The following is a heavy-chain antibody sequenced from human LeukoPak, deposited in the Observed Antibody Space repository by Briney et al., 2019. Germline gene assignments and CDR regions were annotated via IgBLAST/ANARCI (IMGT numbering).Heavy chain of an antibody. V-gene: IGHV4-39*07. J-gene: IGHJ4*02. CDR3: ARGLKYYDILTGYSDY. CDR1: GGSISSSSYY. Sequence: SETLSLTCTVSGGSISSSSYYWGWIRQPPGKGLEWIGSIYYSGSTYYNPSLKSRVTISVDTSKNQFSLKLSSVTAADTAVYYCARGLKYYDILTGYSDYWGQGTLVTVSS. CDR2: IYYSGST. D-gene: IGHD3-9*01.